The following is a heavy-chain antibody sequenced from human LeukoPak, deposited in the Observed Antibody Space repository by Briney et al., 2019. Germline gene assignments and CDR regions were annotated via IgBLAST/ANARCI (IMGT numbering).Heavy chain of an antibody. Sequence: GGSLRLSCAASGFTFSSYSMNWVRQAPGKGLEWVSYISSSSSTIYYADSVKGRFTISRDNAKNSLYLQMNSLRAEDTAVYYCARPSLNTGSYFDYWGQGILVSVSS. D-gene: IGHD1-26*01. V-gene: IGHV3-48*01. J-gene: IGHJ4*02. CDR2: ISSSSSTI. CDR3: ARPSLNTGSYFDY. CDR1: GFTFSSYS.